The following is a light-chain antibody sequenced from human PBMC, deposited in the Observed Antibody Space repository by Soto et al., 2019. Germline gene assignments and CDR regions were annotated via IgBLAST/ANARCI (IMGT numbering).Light chain of an antibody. CDR3: QQCRNWPLT. CDR1: QNVYNN. V-gene: IGKV3-15*01. J-gene: IGKJ4*01. Sequence: EIVMKQSTATLSVSPGEGATLSCKASQNVYNNLAWYQQRPGQPPRLLIYDASTRATGISARFSGSGYGTEFTLTISSLQSEDFAVYFCQQCRNWPLTFGGGTKVEIK. CDR2: DAS.